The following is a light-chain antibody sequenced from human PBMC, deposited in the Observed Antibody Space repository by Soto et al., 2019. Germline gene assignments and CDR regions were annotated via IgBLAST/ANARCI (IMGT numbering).Light chain of an antibody. V-gene: IGKV3-20*01. CDR1: QTVNSDY. J-gene: IGKJ1*01. CDR2: ATS. CDR3: HQFGYSPRT. Sequence: EIVLTQSPGTLSLSPGETATLSCRASQTVNSDYLAWFQQRPGQAPRLLIFATSRRATDIPDRFSGSGPGTDFTLAIRRLEPEDFAVYYCHQFGYSPRTFGQGTKVDIK.